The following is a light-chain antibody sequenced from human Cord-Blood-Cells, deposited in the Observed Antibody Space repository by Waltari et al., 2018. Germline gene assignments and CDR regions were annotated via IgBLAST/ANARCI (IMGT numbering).Light chain of an antibody. J-gene: IGKJ3*01. V-gene: IGKV1-39*01. CDR2: AAS. CDR3: QQSYSTLIFT. Sequence: IQMTQSPSSLSASVGDRVTITCRASQSISSYLNWYQQKPGKAPKLLIYAASSLQSGVPSMFSGSGSGTDFTLTISSLQPEDFATYYCQQSYSTLIFTFGPGTKVDIK. CDR1: QSISSY.